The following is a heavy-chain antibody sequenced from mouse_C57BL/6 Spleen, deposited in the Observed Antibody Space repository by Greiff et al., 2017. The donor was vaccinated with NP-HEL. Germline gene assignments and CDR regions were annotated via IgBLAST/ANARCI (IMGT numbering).Heavy chain of an antibody. V-gene: IGHV1-69*01. Sequence: VQLQQPGAELVMPGASVKLSCKASGYTFTSYWMHWVKQRPGQGLEWIGEIDPSDSYTNYNQKCKGKSTLTVDKSSSTAYMQLSSLTSEDSAVYYCARGGNSSYYYAMDYWGQGTSVTVSS. CDR1: GYTFTSYW. CDR3: ARGGNSSYYYAMDY. D-gene: IGHD2-1*01. J-gene: IGHJ4*01. CDR2: IDPSDSYT.